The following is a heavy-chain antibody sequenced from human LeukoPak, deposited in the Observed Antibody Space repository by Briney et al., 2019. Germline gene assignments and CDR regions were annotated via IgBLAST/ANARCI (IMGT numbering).Heavy chain of an antibody. J-gene: IGHJ4*02. CDR2: IYHSGST. Sequence: TLSLTCAVSGGSISSGGYSWSWIRQPPGKGLEWIGYIYHSGSTYYNPSLKSRVTISVDRSKNQFSLKLSSVTAADTAVYYCASLSYYYDSSGLYYFDYWGQGTLVTVSS. CDR3: ASLSYYYDSSGLYYFDY. D-gene: IGHD3-22*01. CDR1: GGSISSGGYS. V-gene: IGHV4-30-2*01.